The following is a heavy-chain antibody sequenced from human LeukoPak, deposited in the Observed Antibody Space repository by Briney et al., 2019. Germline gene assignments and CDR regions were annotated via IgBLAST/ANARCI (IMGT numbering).Heavy chain of an antibody. J-gene: IGHJ4*02. V-gene: IGHV1-8*01. D-gene: IGHD3-10*01. CDR3: ARDYYYGSGSYYHFDY. Sequence: SVKVSCKASGYTFTSYDINWVRQATGQGLEWMGWMNPNSGNTGYAQKFQGRVTMTRNTSISTAYMELSSLRSEDTAVYYCARDYYYGSGSYYHFDYWGQGTLVTVSS. CDR1: GYTFTSYD. CDR2: MNPNSGNT.